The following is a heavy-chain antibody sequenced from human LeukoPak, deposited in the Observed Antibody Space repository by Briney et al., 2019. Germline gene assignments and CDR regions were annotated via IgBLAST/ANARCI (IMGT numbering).Heavy chain of an antibody. D-gene: IGHD3-9*01. J-gene: IGHJ4*02. CDR1: GGTFSSYA. Sequence: SVTVSCTASGGTFSSYAISWVRQAPGQGLEWMGGIIPIFGTANYAQKFQGGVTITADESTSTAYMEPSSLRSEDTAVYYCARGGFHYDILTGRRTNPPDYWGQGTLVTVSS. CDR2: IIPIFGTA. CDR3: ARGGFHYDILTGRRTNPPDY. V-gene: IGHV1-69*13.